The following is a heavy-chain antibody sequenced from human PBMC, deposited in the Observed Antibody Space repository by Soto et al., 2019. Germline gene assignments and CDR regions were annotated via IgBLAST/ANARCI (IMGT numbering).Heavy chain of an antibody. D-gene: IGHD2-21*01. CDR1: GFTFSSYA. CDR2: ISYDGSNK. J-gene: IGHJ5*02. V-gene: IGHV3-30-3*01. Sequence: QVQLVESGGGVVQPGRSLRLSCAASGFTFSSYAMHWVRQAPGKGLEWVAVISYDGSNKYYADSVKGRFTISRDNSKNTLYLQMNSLRAEDTAVYYCAKGAYSGNWYEDWGQGTLVTVSS. CDR3: AKGAYSGNWYED.